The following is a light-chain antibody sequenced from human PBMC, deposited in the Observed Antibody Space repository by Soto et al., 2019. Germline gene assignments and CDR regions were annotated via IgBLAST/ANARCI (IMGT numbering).Light chain of an antibody. CDR1: SSDVGGYNY. Sequence: QYVLTPRSSVSGSPGQSLTISFTGTSSDVGGYNYVSWYQQHPGKAPKLMIYEVSNRPSGVSNRFSGSKSGNTASLTISGLQAEDEADYYCRSYTSSSSYVFGTGTKVTVL. CDR3: RSYTSSSSYV. J-gene: IGLJ1*01. V-gene: IGLV2-14*01. CDR2: EVS.